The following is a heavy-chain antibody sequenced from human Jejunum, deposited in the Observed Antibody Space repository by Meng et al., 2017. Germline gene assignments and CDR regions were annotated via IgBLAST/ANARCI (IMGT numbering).Heavy chain of an antibody. CDR1: GFAVSTNY. D-gene: IGHD6-19*01. J-gene: IGHJ4*02. CDR2: IYSGGNT. Sequence: VQRVETGGGLSQPGGSLRLSCADSGFAVSTNYMSWVRQAPGKGLEWVSVIYSGGNTYYADSVKGRFTISRDGSKNTLYLQMNSLRAEDTAVYYCARDWVAVADWGQGTLVTVSS. V-gene: IGHV3-53*02. CDR3: ARDWVAVAD.